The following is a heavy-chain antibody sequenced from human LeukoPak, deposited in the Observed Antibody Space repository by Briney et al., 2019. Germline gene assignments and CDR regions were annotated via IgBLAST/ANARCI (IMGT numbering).Heavy chain of an antibody. V-gene: IGHV1-69*04. CDR2: IIPVLNIT. J-gene: IGHJ6*02. CDR1: GGTFSSSA. D-gene: IGHD5-18*01. CDR3: ARDQGLTAPPPYGLDV. Sequence: AASVTVSCKPSGGTFSSSAITWVRQAPGQGLEWMGRIIPVLNITTYAQKFQGSVTITADTSTSTVYMELSSLRSEETAVYYCARDQGLTAPPPYGLDVWGQGTTVIVSS.